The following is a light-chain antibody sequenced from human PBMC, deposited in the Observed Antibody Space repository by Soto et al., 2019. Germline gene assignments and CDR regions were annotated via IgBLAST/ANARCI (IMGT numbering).Light chain of an antibody. CDR3: SSYATSISYV. Sequence: QSVLTQPASVSGSPGQSITISCTGTSSDVGAYNYVSWYQQYPGKAPKLMIYGVSNRPSGVSNRFSGSKSGNTASLTISGLQAEDEADYYCSSYATSISYVFGPGTKVTVL. J-gene: IGLJ1*01. CDR2: GVS. CDR1: SSDVGAYNY. V-gene: IGLV2-14*01.